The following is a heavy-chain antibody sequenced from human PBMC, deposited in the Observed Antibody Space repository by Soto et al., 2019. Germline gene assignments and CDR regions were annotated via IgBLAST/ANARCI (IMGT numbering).Heavy chain of an antibody. CDR3: ARVFPGYGSSGSFVY. J-gene: IGHJ4*02. Sequence: SETLSLTSTVSHGSINSGDNYWSWIRQPPGKGLEWIGYIYYSGSTYYNPSLKSRVTISVDTSKNQFSLKLSSVTAADTAVYYCARVFPGYGSSGSFVYWGQGTLVSV. D-gene: IGHD3-22*01. CDR1: HGSINSGDNY. V-gene: IGHV4-30-4*08. CDR2: IYYSGST.